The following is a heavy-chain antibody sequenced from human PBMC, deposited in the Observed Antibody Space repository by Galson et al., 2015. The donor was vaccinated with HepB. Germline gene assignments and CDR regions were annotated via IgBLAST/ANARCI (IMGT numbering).Heavy chain of an antibody. CDR3: AKPEGGWIQLWSFDY. V-gene: IGHV3-23*01. J-gene: IGHJ4*02. D-gene: IGHD5-18*01. CDR1: GFTFSSYA. Sequence: SLRLSCAASGFTFSSYAMSWVRQAPGKGLEWVSAISGSGGSTYYADSVKGRFIISRDNSKNTLYLQMNSLRAEDTAVYYCAKPEGGWIQLWSFDYWGQGTLVTVSS. CDR2: ISGSGGST.